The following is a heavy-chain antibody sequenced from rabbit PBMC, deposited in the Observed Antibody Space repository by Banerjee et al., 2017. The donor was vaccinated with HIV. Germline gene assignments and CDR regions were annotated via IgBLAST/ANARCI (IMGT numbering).Heavy chain of an antibody. V-gene: IGHV1S7*01. D-gene: IGHD4-1*01. CDR1: GFDISSYH. CDR3: ARDTSGWGFYFNL. Sequence: PLKESGGGLVTPGGNLTLTCTASGFDISSYHMCWVRQAPGKGLGWIGIIYAGKGSTDYASWVNGRFTISSDNAQNTVDLQMNSLTAADTATYFCARDTSGWGFYFNLWGPGTLVTVS. J-gene: IGHJ4*01. CDR2: IYAGKGST.